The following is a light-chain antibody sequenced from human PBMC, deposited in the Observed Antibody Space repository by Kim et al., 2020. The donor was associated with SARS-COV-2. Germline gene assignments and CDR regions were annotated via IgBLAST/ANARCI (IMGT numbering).Light chain of an antibody. J-gene: IGLJ2*01. CDR1: KLGDKY. V-gene: IGLV3-1*01. Sequence: VSVSQGQTAIITCSGDKLGDKYVFWYQQKPGQSPVLVIYQDSQRPSGIPERFSGSNSGNTATLTISGTQAMDEADYYCQAWDSSVVFGGGTQLTVL. CDR3: QAWDSSVV. CDR2: QDS.